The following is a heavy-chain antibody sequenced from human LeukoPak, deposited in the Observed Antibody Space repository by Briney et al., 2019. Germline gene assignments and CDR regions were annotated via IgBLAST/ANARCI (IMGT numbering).Heavy chain of an antibody. J-gene: IGHJ4*02. CDR1: SGSISSYY. D-gene: IGHD3-10*01. Sequence: SETLSLTCTVSSGSISSYYWSWIRQPPGKGLEWIGYVYYSGSANFNPSLKSRVTISVDTSKNQFSLKLSSVTAADTAVYYCARHEKLGQFDYWGQGTLVTVSS. CDR2: VYYSGSA. V-gene: IGHV4-59*08. CDR3: ARHEKLGQFDY.